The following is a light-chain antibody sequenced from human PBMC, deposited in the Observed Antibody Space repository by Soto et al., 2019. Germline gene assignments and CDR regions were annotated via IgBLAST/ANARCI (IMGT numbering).Light chain of an antibody. V-gene: IGKV1-39*01. CDR2: TSS. CDR3: QQSYSTPPT. Sequence: DIQMTQSPSTLSASVGDRVTITCRASQSISSWLAWYQQKPGKAPTLLMFTSSNLQSGVPSRFSGSGSGTDFILTISSLQPEDFATYYCQQSYSTPPTFGQGTKVDIK. J-gene: IGKJ1*01. CDR1: QSISSW.